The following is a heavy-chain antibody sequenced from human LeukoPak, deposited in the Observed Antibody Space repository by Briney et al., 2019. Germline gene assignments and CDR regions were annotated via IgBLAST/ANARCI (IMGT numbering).Heavy chain of an antibody. CDR3: ARGMPYRGGYCSGGSCSRNWFDP. J-gene: IGHJ5*02. D-gene: IGHD2-15*01. Sequence: SETLSLTCTVSGGSVSSGSYYWSWIRQPPGKGLEWIGYIYYSGSTNYNPSLKSRVTISVDTSKNQFSLKLSSVTAADTAVYYCARGMPYRGGYCSGGSCSRNWFDPWGQGTLVTVSS. CDR2: IYYSGST. CDR1: GGSVSSGSYY. V-gene: IGHV4-61*01.